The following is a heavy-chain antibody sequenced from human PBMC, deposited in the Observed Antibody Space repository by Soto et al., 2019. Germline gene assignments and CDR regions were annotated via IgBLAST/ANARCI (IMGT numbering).Heavy chain of an antibody. CDR3: PRAIAATGPAEY. CDR2: IGAYNGDT. Sequence: QIHLVQSGPEVRKPGASVKVSCKPSGYTFTSNGFSWVRQTPGQGLEWMGWIGAYNGDTNYAPKCQGRATMTTDTSTSTAYMELRSLRSDDTAVYCCPRAIAATGPAEYWGQGTLVTVSS. D-gene: IGHD6-13*01. V-gene: IGHV1-18*01. J-gene: IGHJ4*02. CDR1: GYTFTSNG.